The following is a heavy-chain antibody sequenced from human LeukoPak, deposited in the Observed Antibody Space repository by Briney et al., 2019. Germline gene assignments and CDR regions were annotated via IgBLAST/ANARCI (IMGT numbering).Heavy chain of an antibody. CDR2: ISSSSSTI. CDR3: ASIVYSGYDSNDF. CDR1: GFTFSSYS. Sequence: PGGSLRLSCAASGFTFSSYSMNWVRQAPGKGLEWVSYISSSSSTIYYADSVKGRFTISRDNAKNSLYLQMNSLRAEDTAVYYCASIVYSGYDSNDFWGQGTLVTVSS. V-gene: IGHV3-48*04. D-gene: IGHD5-12*01. J-gene: IGHJ4*02.